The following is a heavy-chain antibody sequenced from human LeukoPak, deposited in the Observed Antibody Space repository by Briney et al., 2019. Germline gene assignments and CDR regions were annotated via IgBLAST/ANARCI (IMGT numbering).Heavy chain of an antibody. Sequence: GGSLRLSCAASGFTFRSYDIHCVRQAPGKGLEWVLLISYDGTNQFYADSVKGRFTISRDNSKNTVYLQMNSLRAEDTAVYYCAREFEGYSSSWYLDYWGQGTLVTVSS. V-gene: IGHV3-30*03. D-gene: IGHD6-13*01. J-gene: IGHJ4*02. CDR1: GFTFRSYD. CDR3: AREFEGYSSSWYLDY. CDR2: ISYDGTNQ.